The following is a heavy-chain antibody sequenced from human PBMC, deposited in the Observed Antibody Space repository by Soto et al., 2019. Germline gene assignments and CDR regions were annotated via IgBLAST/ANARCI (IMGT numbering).Heavy chain of an antibody. CDR1: GGSISSYY. CDR2: IYYSGST. J-gene: IGHJ6*03. D-gene: IGHD3-3*01. CDR3: ARSRLGDYEFWSGYYANYYYMDV. V-gene: IGHV4-59*01. Sequence: PSETLSLTCTVWGGSISSYYWSWIRQPPGKGLEWIGYIYYSGSTNYNPSLKSRVTISVDTSKNQFSLKLISVTAADTAVYYCARSRLGDYEFWSGYYANYYYMDVWGRGTTVTVSS.